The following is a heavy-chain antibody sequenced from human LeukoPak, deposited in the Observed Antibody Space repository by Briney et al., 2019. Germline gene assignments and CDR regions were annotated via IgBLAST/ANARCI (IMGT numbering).Heavy chain of an antibody. CDR1: GGSIDSTSYF. D-gene: IGHD3-10*01. Sequence: SETLSLTCSVSGGSIDSTSYFWGWVRQPPGKGLEWIGSIYYTGDAYYNPSLKSRVTISVDTSKNQFSLKLSSVTAADTAVYYCARVEPGSYYNPFDYWGQGTLVTVSS. J-gene: IGHJ4*02. CDR3: ARVEPGSYYNPFDY. V-gene: IGHV4-39*07. CDR2: IYYTGDA.